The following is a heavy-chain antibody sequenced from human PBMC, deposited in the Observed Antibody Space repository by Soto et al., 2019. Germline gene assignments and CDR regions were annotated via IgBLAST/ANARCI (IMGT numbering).Heavy chain of an antibody. J-gene: IGHJ4*02. CDR2: IYYSGSA. CDR1: GGSISGSTYY. V-gene: IGHV4-39*01. CDR3: AISRLGATILSGFDS. D-gene: IGHD3-3*01. Sequence: SETLSLTCTVSGGSISGSTYYWAWIRQPPGKGPEWIGSIYYSGSAYDNPALKSRVTISVDTSKNQFSLKLTSVTAADTAVYFCAISRLGATILSGFDSWGQGTVVTVSS.